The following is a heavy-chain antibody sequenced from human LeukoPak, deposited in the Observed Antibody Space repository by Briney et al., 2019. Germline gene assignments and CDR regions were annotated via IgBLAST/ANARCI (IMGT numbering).Heavy chain of an antibody. CDR1: GYTFTGYY. Sequence: ASVKVSCKASGYTFTGYYMHWVRQAPGQGLEWMGWINPNSGDTNYAQKFQGRVTMTRDTSISTAYMELSRLRSDDTAVYYCARVMEPRGFFDYWGQGTLVTVSS. CDR3: ARVMEPRGFFDY. V-gene: IGHV1-2*02. D-gene: IGHD1-1*01. CDR2: INPNSGDT. J-gene: IGHJ4*02.